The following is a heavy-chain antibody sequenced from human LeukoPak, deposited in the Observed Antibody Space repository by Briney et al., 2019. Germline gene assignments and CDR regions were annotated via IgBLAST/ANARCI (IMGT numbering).Heavy chain of an antibody. CDR3: AREATGWFDP. Sequence: SQTLSLTCTVSGDSTSNGGYSWSWIRQPPGKGLEWIGYIYYSGNTYYNPSLKSRVTMSVDKSKNQFSLELRYVTAADTAVYYCAREATGWFDPWGQGTQVTVSS. J-gene: IGHJ5*02. CDR2: IYYSGNT. D-gene: IGHD5-12*01. CDR1: GDSTSNGGYS. V-gene: IGHV4-30-2*01.